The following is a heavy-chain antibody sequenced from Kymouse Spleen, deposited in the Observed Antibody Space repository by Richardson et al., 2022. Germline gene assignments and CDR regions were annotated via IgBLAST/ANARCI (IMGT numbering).Heavy chain of an antibody. D-gene: IGHD2-8*01. Sequence: QVQLQQWGAGLLKPSETLSLTCAVYGGSFSGYYWSWIRQPPGKGLEWIGEINHSGSTNYNPSLKSRVTISVDTSKNQFSLKLSSVTAADTAVYYCARRDIVLMVYAKGFDYWGQGTLVTVSS. CDR2: INHSGST. J-gene: IGHJ4*02. CDR1: GGSFSGYY. CDR3: ARRDIVLMVYAKGFDY. V-gene: IGHV4-34*01.